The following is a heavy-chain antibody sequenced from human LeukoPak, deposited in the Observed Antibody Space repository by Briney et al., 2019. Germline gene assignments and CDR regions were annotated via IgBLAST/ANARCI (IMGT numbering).Heavy chain of an antibody. CDR2: ISAYNGNT. CDR1: GYTFSSYG. J-gene: IGHJ4*02. Sequence: GASVKVSCKASGYTFSSYGISWVRQAPGQGLEWMGWISAYNGNTNYAQNLQGRVTMTTDTSTSTAYMELRSLRSDATAVYYCARDLRRGYSSGRYSWGTGSSNDYWGQGTLVTVSS. V-gene: IGHV1-18*01. CDR3: ARDLRRGYSSGRYSWGTGSSNDY. D-gene: IGHD6-19*01.